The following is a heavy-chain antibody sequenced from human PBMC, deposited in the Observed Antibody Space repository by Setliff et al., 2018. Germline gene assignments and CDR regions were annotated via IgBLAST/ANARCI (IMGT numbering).Heavy chain of an antibody. CDR1: GGSFSGYY. D-gene: IGHD1-26*01. CDR2: IYYSGST. J-gene: IGHJ6*02. V-gene: IGHV4-59*01. CDR3: ARDLGSGSYYYYYGMDV. Sequence: PSETLSLTCAVYGGSFSGYYWSWIRQPPGKRLEWIGYIYYSGSTNYNPSLKSRVTISVDTSKNQFSLKLGSVTAADTAVYYCARDLGSGSYYYYYGMDVWGQGTTVTVSS.